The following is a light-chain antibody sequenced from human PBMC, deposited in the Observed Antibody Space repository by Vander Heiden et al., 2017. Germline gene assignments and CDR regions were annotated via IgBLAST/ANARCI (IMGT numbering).Light chain of an antibody. CDR3: QQSNSTPHA. J-gene: IGKJ5*01. CDR1: QSISSY. V-gene: IGKV1-39*01. CDR2: AAS. Sequence: DIQMTQSPSSLSASVGDRVTITCRASQSISSYLNWYQQKPGKAPKLLIYAASSLQSGVPSRFSGSGSGTDFTLTISSLQPEDVATYYCQQSNSTPHAFGQGTQLEIK.